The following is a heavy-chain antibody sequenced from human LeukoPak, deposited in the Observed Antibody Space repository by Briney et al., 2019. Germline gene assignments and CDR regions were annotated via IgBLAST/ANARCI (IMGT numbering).Heavy chain of an antibody. CDR2: TYYRSTWYN. CDR3: ARRLTQYDCFDP. D-gene: IGHD2-2*01. V-gene: IGHV6-1*01. CDR1: GDSVSSNSVT. J-gene: IGHJ5*02. Sequence: SQTLSLTCAISGDSVSSNSVTWNWIRQSPSRGLEWLGRTYYRSTWYNDYAVSVRGRITDNPNTSKNQFSLHLNSVTPEDTAVYYCARRLTQYDCFDPWGQGILVTVSS.